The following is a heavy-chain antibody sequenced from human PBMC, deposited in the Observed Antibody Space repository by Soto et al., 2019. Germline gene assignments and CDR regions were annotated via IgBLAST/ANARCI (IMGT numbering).Heavy chain of an antibody. D-gene: IGHD4-4*01. CDR3: TRGIWGTVTSNWFDP. Sequence: PGGSLRLSCTASGFTFGDYAMIWVRQAPGKGLEWVGFIRSKAYGGTTEYAASVKGRFTISRDDSKSIAYLQMNSLKTEDTAVYYCTRGIWGTVTSNWFDPWGQGTLVTVSS. J-gene: IGHJ5*02. CDR2: IRSKAYGGTT. V-gene: IGHV3-49*04. CDR1: GFTFGDYA.